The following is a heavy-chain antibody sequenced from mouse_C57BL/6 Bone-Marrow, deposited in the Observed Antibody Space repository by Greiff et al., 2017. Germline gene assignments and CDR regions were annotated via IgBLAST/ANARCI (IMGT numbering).Heavy chain of an antibody. D-gene: IGHD1-1*01. CDR3: ARDNYGSSYVYFDY. CDR1: GISITTGNYR. CDR2: IYYSGTI. V-gene: IGHV3-5*01. Sequence: EVKLMESGPGLVKPSQTVFLTCTVTGISITTGNYRWSWIRQFPGNKLEWIGYIYYSGTITYNPSLTSRTTITRDTPKNQFFLEMNSLTAEDTATYYCARDNYGSSYVYFDYWGQGTTPTVSS. J-gene: IGHJ2*01.